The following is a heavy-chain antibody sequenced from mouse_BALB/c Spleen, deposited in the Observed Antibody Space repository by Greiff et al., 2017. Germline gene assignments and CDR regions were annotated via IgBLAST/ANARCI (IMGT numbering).Heavy chain of an antibody. Sequence: EVKLVESGGGLVKPGGSLKLSCAASGFTFSSYAMSWVRQTPEKRLEWVASISSGGSTYYPDSVKGRFTISRDNARNILYLQMSSLRSEDTAMYYCARERSYGFDYWGQGTTLTVSS. D-gene: IGHD2-12*01. V-gene: IGHV5-6-5*01. J-gene: IGHJ2*01. CDR3: ARERSYGFDY. CDR2: ISSGGST. CDR1: GFTFSSYA.